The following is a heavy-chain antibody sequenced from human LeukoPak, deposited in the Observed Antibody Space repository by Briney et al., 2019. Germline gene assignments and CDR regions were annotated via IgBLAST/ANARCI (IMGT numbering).Heavy chain of an antibody. V-gene: IGHV3-21*01. CDR3: ARVSAGRLHDAFDI. CDR2: ISSSSSYI. Sequence: GGSLRLSCAASGFTFSSYEMNWVRQAPGKGLEWVSSISSSSSYIYYADSVKGRFTISRDNAKNSLYLQMNSLRAEDTAVYYCARVSAGRLHDAFDIWGQGTMVTVSS. CDR1: GFTFSSYE. J-gene: IGHJ3*02.